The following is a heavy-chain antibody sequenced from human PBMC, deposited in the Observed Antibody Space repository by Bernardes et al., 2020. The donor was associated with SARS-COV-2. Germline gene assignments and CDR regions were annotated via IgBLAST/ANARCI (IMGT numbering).Heavy chain of an antibody. CDR3: ARQSSFVAATGIDY. Sequence: GASLKTSCKVSGFDFTHYWIGWVRPIPGNGLEWMGIISPRDSDTRYSPSFQGQVTISADKSISTAYLQWSSLKASDTAMYYCARQSSFVAATGIDYWGQGTLVTVSS. CDR1: GFDFTHYW. V-gene: IGHV5-51*01. CDR2: ISPRDSDT. D-gene: IGHD6-13*01. J-gene: IGHJ4*02.